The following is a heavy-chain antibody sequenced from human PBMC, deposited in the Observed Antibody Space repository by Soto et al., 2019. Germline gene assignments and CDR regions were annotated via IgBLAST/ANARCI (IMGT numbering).Heavy chain of an antibody. V-gene: IGHV1-24*01. CDR3: ATDRRGTMVRDVIITRFDP. CDR1: GYTLTELS. CDR2: FDPEDGET. D-gene: IGHD3-10*01. J-gene: IGHJ5*02. Sequence: ASVKVSCKVSGYTLTELSMHWVRQAPGKGLEWMGGFDPEDGETIYTQKFQGRVTMTEDTSTDTAYMELSSLRSEDTAVYYCATDRRGTMVRDVIITRFDPWGQGSLVTVSS.